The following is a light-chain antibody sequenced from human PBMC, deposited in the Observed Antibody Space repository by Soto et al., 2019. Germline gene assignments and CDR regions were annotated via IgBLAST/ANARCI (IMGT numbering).Light chain of an antibody. Sequence: IVLTQSPATLSLSPGERATLSCRASQSVYSFLAWYQQKPGQAPRLLISDVSNRATGIPARFSGSGSGTDFTLTISSLEPEDFAVYYCQQRSKWPPSITFGQGTRLEIK. CDR3: QQRSKWPPSIT. J-gene: IGKJ5*01. V-gene: IGKV3-11*01. CDR2: DVS. CDR1: QSVYSF.